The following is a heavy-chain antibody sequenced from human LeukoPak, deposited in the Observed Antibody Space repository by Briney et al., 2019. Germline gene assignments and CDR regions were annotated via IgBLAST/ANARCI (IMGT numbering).Heavy chain of an antibody. V-gene: IGHV6-1*01. CDR1: GDSVSSDRAA. D-gene: IGHD5/OR15-5a*01. CDR2: TYYRSKWFD. CDR3: ARTTVYDGSKYYGLDV. Sequence: QTLSLTCAISGDSVSSDRAAWNWIRQSPSRGLEWLGRTYYRSKWFDEYTVSVKSRITIKPDTSRNQFSLHLNSVTPEDTAVYFCARTTVYDGSKYYGLDVWGQGTTVTVSS. J-gene: IGHJ6*02.